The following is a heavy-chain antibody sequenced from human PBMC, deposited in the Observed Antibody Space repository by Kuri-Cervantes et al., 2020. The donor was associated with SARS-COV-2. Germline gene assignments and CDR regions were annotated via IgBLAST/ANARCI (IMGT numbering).Heavy chain of an antibody. J-gene: IGHJ4*02. Sequence: GGSLRLSCAASGFTFSSYEMNWVRQAPGKGLEWVSYIGSSGSTIYYADSVKGRFTISRDNAKNSLYLQMNSLRAEDTAVYYCARAPTVTLDYWGQGTLVTVSS. CDR2: IGSSGSTI. CDR3: ARAPTVTLDY. CDR1: GFTFSSYE. D-gene: IGHD4-17*01. V-gene: IGHV3-48*03.